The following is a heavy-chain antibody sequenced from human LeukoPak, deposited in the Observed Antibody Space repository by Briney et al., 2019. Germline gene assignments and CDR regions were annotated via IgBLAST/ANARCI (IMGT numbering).Heavy chain of an antibody. CDR3: ATEQWLDGNAFDI. Sequence: GGSLRLSCAASGFTFSSYGMSWVRQAPGKGLEWVSAISGSGGSTYYADSVKGRFTISRDNSKNTLFLQMNSLRPEDTAVYYCATEQWLDGNAFDIWGQGTMVTVSS. CDR1: GFTFSSYG. J-gene: IGHJ3*02. CDR2: ISGSGGST. D-gene: IGHD6-19*01. V-gene: IGHV3-23*01.